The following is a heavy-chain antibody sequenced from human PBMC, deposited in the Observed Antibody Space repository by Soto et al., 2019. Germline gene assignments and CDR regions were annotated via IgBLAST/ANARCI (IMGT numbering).Heavy chain of an antibody. V-gene: IGHV4-39*01. Sequence: SETLSLTCTVSGGSISSSSYYWGWIRQPPGKGLEWIGSIYYSGSTYYNPSLKSRVTISVDTSKNQFSLKLSSVTAADTAVYYCARPRESSTPLRIAAAIPNWFDPWGQGTLVTVSS. J-gene: IGHJ5*02. CDR1: GGSISSSSYY. D-gene: IGHD6-13*01. CDR3: ARPRESSTPLRIAAAIPNWFDP. CDR2: IYYSGST.